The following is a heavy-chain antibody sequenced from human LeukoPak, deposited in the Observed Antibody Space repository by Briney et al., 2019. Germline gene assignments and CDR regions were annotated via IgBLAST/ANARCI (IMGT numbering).Heavy chain of an antibody. V-gene: IGHV1-8*01. CDR1: GYTFTSYD. Sequence: ASVEVSCKASGYTFTSYDINWVRQATGQGLEWMGWMNPSSGNTGYAQKFQGRVTMTRNTSISTAYMELSSLRSEDTAVYYCARGGGAGQSGSYYYYGMDVWGQGTTVTVSS. CDR3: ARGGGAGQSGSYYYYGMDV. CDR2: MNPSSGNT. D-gene: IGHD1-26*01. J-gene: IGHJ6*02.